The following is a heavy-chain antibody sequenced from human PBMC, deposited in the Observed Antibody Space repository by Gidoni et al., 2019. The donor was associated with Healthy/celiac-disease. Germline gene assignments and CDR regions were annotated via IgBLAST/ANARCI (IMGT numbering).Heavy chain of an antibody. J-gene: IGHJ6*02. CDR2: ISSSSSTI. D-gene: IGHD5-12*01. V-gene: IGHV3-48*01. Sequence: EVQLVESGGGLVQPGGSLRLSCAASGFTFSSYSMNWVRQAPGKGLEWVSYISSSSSTIYYADSVKGRFTISRDNAKNSLYLQMNSLRAEDTAVYYCARENVATIFLRGGSYYGMDVWGQGTTVTVSS. CDR1: GFTFSSYS. CDR3: ARENVATIFLRGGSYYGMDV.